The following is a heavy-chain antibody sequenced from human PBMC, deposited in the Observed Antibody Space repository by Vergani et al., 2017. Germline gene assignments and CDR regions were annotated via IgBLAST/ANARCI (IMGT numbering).Heavy chain of an antibody. V-gene: IGHV1-69*02. CDR1: GGTFSSYT. D-gene: IGHD3-22*01. Sequence: QVQLVQSGAEVKKPGSSVKVSCKASGGTFSSYTISWVRQAPGQGLEWMGRIIPILGIANYAQKFQGRVTITADKSTSTAYMELSSLRSEDPAVYYWASGYYDSSATDAFDIWGQRRMVTVSS. J-gene: IGHJ3*02. CDR2: IIPILGIA. CDR3: ASGYYDSSATDAFDI.